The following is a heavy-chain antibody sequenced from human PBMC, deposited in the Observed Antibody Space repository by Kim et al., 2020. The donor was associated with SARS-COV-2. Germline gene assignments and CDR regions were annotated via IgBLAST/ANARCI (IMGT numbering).Heavy chain of an antibody. CDR1: GYSFTSYW. Sequence: GESLKISCKGSGYSFTSYWISWVRQMPGKGLEWMGRIDPSDSYTNYSPSFQGHVTISADKSISTAYLQWSSLKASDTAMYYCASSRYYYDSSGWAGFDYWGQGTLVTVSS. J-gene: IGHJ4*02. CDR3: ASSRYYYDSSGWAGFDY. D-gene: IGHD3-22*01. CDR2: IDPSDSYT. V-gene: IGHV5-10-1*01.